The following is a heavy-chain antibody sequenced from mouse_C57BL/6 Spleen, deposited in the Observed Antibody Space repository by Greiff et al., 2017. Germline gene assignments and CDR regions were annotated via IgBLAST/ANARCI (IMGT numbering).Heavy chain of an antibody. J-gene: IGHJ2*01. Sequence: VKLQQPGAELVKPGASVKMSCKASGYTFTSYWITWVKQRPGQGLEWIGDIYPGSGSTNYNEKFKSKATLTIDTSTNTAYMQLSCLTSEDSAVFYCASSGWDRSLDYGGQGTTLTVSS. V-gene: IGHV1-55*01. CDR1: GYTFTSYW. D-gene: IGHD3-3*01. CDR2: IYPGSGST. CDR3: ASSGWDRSLDY.